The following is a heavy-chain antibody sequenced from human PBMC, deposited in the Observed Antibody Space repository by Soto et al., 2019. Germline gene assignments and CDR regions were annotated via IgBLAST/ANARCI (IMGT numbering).Heavy chain of an antibody. CDR2: IYYSGST. V-gene: IGHV4-31*03. CDR1: GGSISSGGYY. CDR3: ARDRITIFGSYYYGMDV. D-gene: IGHD3-3*01. Sequence: PSETLSLTCTVSGGSISSGGYYWSWIRQHPRKGLEWIGYIYYSGSTYYNPSLKSRVTISVDTSKNQFSLKLSSVTAADTAVYYCARDRITIFGSYYYGMDVWGQGTTVTVSS. J-gene: IGHJ6*02.